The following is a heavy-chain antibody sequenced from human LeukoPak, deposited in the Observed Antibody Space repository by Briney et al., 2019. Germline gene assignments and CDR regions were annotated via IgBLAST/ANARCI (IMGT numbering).Heavy chain of an antibody. V-gene: IGHV4-59*02. Sequence: SESLSLTCSVSGASVNDYFWSWIRQAPGRGLEWLGQVYSGGAAEYSPSLKGRVTISLDASTNKVSLSLRSATPADTAVYFCAREIVLMMSDAASPYFMDVWGRGTTVTVTS. J-gene: IGHJ6*03. D-gene: IGHD3-16*01. CDR1: GASVNDYF. CDR2: VYSGGAA. CDR3: AREIVLMMSDAASPYFMDV.